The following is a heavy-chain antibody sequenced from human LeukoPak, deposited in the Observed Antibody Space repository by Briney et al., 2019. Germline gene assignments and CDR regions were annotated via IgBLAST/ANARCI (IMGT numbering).Heavy chain of an antibody. CDR1: GGSFSGYY. V-gene: IGHV4-34*01. Sequence: NTSETLSLTCAVYGGSFSGYYWSWIRQPPGKGLEWIGEINHSGSTNYNPSLKSRVTISVDTSKNQFSLKLSSVTAADTAVYYCARKGIPYGSGPNPTQLVRTRHNWFDPRGQGTLVTVSS. D-gene: IGHD3-10*01. J-gene: IGHJ5*02. CDR3: ARKGIPYGSGPNPTQLVRTRHNWFDP. CDR2: INHSGST.